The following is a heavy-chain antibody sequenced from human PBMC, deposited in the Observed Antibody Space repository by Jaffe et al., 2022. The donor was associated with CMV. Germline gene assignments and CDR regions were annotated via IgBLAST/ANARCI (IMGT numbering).Heavy chain of an antibody. D-gene: IGHD2-2*03. V-gene: IGHV3-21*01. CDR1: GFTFSSYS. CDR2: ISSSSSYI. CDR3: ARDGSTVMEEDYYYYYGMDV. J-gene: IGHJ6*02. Sequence: EVQLVESGGGLVKPGGSLRLSCAASGFTFSSYSMNWVRQAPGKGLEWVSSISSSSSYIYYADSVKGRFTISRDNAKNSLYLQMNSLRAEDTAVYYCARDGSTVMEEDYYYYYGMDVWGQGTTVTVSS.